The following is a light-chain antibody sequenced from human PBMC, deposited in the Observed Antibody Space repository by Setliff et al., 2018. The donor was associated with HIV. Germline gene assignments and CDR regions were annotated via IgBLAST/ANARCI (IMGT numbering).Light chain of an antibody. Sequence: QSALTQPASVSGSPGQSITISCTGTISDVGGYNYVSWYQHHPGKAPRLLIYEVSNRPSWVSNRFSGSKSGNTASLTISGLQPEDEADYFCSSYTGTFTYVFGSGTKVTVL. CDR1: ISDVGGYNY. J-gene: IGLJ1*01. V-gene: IGLV2-14*01. CDR2: EVS. CDR3: SSYTGTFTYV.